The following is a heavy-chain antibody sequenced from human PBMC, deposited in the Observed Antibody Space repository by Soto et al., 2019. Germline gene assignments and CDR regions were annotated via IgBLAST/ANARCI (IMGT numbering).Heavy chain of an antibody. CDR1: GGSINTFY. Sequence: PSETLSLTCTVSGGSINTFYWSWVRQPAGKGLEWIGRIFSSGSTSFNPSLESRVAMSVDTSKNHFSLNLSSATAADMAVYYCAREGSYSAYNFAHGIQLWSFDFWGQGALATVSS. CDR2: IFSSGST. D-gene: IGHD5-12*01. CDR3: AREGSYSAYNFAHGIQLWSFDF. J-gene: IGHJ4*02. V-gene: IGHV4-4*07.